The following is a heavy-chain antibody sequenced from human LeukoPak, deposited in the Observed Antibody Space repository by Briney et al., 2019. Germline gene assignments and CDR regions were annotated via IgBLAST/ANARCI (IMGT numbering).Heavy chain of an antibody. CDR3: ARQISGNKDY. V-gene: IGHV4-59*08. CDR2: IFYRESFSYGGTT. Sequence: SETLSLTCTVSGVSISGYYWIWIRQSPGRGLEYIGSIFYRESFSYGGTTFYNPSLQSRVTISVDTSKNAFSLRLTSVIAADTAVYFCARQISGNKDYWGQGTLVTVSS. CDR1: GVSISGYY. J-gene: IGHJ4*02. D-gene: IGHD1/OR15-1a*01.